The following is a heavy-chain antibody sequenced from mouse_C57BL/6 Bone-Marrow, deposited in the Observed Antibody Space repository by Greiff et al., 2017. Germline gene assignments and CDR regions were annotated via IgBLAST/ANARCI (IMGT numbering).Heavy chain of an antibody. CDR3: TEDGSSSWFAY. Sequence: VQLQQSGAELVRPGASVKLSCTASGFNIKDDYMHWVKQRPEQGLEWIGWIDPENGDTEYASKFQGKATITADTSSNTAYLQLSSLTSEDTAVYYCTEDGSSSWFAYWGQGTLVTVSA. J-gene: IGHJ3*01. D-gene: IGHD1-1*01. CDR2: IDPENGDT. CDR1: GFNIKDDY. V-gene: IGHV14-4*01.